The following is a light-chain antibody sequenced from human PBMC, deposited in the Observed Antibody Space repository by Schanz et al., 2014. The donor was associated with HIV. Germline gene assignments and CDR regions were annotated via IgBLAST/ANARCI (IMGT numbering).Light chain of an antibody. CDR3: VSYTGTNNPV. J-gene: IGLJ2*01. CDR1: SSDIGGYNY. Sequence: QSALTQPPSASGSPGQSVTISCTGTSSDIGGYNYVSWYQQYPGKAPKLLIHEVTKRPSGVPDRFSGSKSGRTASLTISGLQAEDEADYYCVSYTGTNNPVFGGRTKPTVL. CDR2: EVT. V-gene: IGLV2-8*01.